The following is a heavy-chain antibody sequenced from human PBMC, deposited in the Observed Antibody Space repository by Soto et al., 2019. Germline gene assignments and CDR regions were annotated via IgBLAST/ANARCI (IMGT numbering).Heavy chain of an antibody. CDR2: IKSKTDGGTT. CDR1: GFTFSNAW. V-gene: IGHV3-15*01. Sequence: GGSLRLSCAASGFTFSNAWMSWVRQAPGKGLEWVGRIKSKTDGGTTDYAAPVKGRFTISRDDSKNTLYLQMNSLKTEDTAVYYCTKFDCSSTSCYQIGWGQGTLVTVSS. CDR3: TKFDCSSTSCYQIG. D-gene: IGHD2-2*01. J-gene: IGHJ4*02.